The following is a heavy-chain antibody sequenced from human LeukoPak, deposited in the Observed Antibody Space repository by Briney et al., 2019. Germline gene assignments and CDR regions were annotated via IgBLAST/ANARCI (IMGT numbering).Heavy chain of an antibody. CDR3: ARDLGSGSYYGTV. V-gene: IGHV4-34*01. CDR1: GGSFSGYY. D-gene: IGHD3-10*02. Sequence: SETLSLTCAVYGGSFSGYYWSWIRQPPGKGLEWIGEINHSGSTNYNPSLKSRVTISVDTSKNQFSLKLSSVTAADTAVYYCARDLGSGSYYGTVWGQGTLVTVSS. CDR2: INHSGST. J-gene: IGHJ4*02.